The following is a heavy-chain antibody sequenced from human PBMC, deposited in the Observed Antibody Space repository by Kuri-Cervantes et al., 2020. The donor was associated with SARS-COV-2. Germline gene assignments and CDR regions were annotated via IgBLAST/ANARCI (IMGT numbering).Heavy chain of an antibody. CDR3: ARSAAAFYGMDV. V-gene: IGHV4-59*01. D-gene: IGHD2-2*01. CDR2: IYYSGSV. CDR1: GDSISPYY. Sequence: SETLSLTCSVSGDSISPYYWTWIRQPPGKGLEWIGHIYYSGSVHYNPSLMSRLTISVDKSKNQVSLKLTSVTAADTAVYYCARSAAAFYGMDVWGQGTTVTVSS. J-gene: IGHJ6*02.